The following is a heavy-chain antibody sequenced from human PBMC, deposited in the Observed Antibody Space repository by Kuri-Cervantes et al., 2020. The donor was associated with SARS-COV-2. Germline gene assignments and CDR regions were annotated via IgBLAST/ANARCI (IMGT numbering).Heavy chain of an antibody. V-gene: IGHV4-30-4*08. Sequence: SETLSLTCTVSGGSISSGDYYWSWIRQPPGKGLEWIGYIYYSGSTYYNPSLKSRVTISVDTSKNQFSLKLSSVTAADTAVYYRARDGGVGEAKEDYWGQGTLVTVSS. CDR1: GGSISSGDYY. CDR3: ARDGGVGEAKEDY. J-gene: IGHJ4*02. D-gene: IGHD3-10*01. CDR2: IYYSGST.